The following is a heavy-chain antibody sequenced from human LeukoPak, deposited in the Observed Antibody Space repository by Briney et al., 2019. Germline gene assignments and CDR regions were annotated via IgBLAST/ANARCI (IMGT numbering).Heavy chain of an antibody. D-gene: IGHD3-10*01. Sequence: GGSLRLSCAASGFSFRSYAMSWVRQAPGKGLEWVSAISGSGTNTYYADSVKGRFTISRDNSKNTLYLQMNSLRAEDTAVYYCAKDNLYGSGKFDYWGQGNRVTVSS. CDR3: AKDNLYGSGKFDY. CDR1: GFSFRSYA. J-gene: IGHJ4*02. V-gene: IGHV3-23*01. CDR2: ISGSGTNT.